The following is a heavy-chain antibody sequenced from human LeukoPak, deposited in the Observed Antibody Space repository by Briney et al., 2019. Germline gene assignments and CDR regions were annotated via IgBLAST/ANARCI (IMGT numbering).Heavy chain of an antibody. Sequence: GGSLRLSCAASGFTFSSYAMHWVRQAPGKGLEWVAVISYDGSNKYYADSVKGRFTISRDNSKNTLYLQMNSLRAEDTAVYYCARDLTLRLGELPFDYWGQGTLVTVSS. CDR2: ISYDGSNK. J-gene: IGHJ4*02. CDR3: ARDLTLRLGELPFDY. V-gene: IGHV3-30*04. D-gene: IGHD3-16*01. CDR1: GFTFSSYA.